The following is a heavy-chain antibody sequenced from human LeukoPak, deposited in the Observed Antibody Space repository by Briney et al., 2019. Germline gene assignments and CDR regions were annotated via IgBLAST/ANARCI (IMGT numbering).Heavy chain of an antibody. CDR1: GFTFSSYS. D-gene: IGHD4/OR15-4a*01. Sequence: GGSLRLSCAASGFTFSSYSMNRVRQAPGKGLEWVSSISSSSSYIYYADSVKGRFTISRDNAKNSLYLQMNSLRAEDTAVYYCARRAGAYSHPYDYWGQGTLVTVFS. CDR3: ARRAGAYSHPYDY. CDR2: ISSSSSYI. V-gene: IGHV3-21*01. J-gene: IGHJ4*02.